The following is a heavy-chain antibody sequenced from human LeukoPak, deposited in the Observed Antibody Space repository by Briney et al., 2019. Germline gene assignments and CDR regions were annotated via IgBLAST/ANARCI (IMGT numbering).Heavy chain of an antibody. V-gene: IGHV4-59*08. Sequence: SETLSLTCTFSGGSISSYYCSWIRQPPCKGLDWIGYIYYNGSTNYNPSLKSRVTISVDTSKNQLSLKLSSVTAADTAVYSCARLQWLVDWYFDLWGRGTLVTVSS. J-gene: IGHJ2*01. CDR2: IYYNGST. CDR3: ARLQWLVDWYFDL. D-gene: IGHD6-19*01. CDR1: GGSISSYY.